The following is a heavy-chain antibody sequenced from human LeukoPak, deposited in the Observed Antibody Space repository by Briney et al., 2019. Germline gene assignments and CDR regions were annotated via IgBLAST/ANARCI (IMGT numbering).Heavy chain of an antibody. CDR1: GGTFSSYA. V-gene: IGHV1-69*05. CDR3: ARDTATIYGDSDPNWFDP. D-gene: IGHD4-17*01. Sequence: SVKVSCKASGGTFSSYAISWVRQAPGQGLEWMGRIIPIFGTANYAQKFQGRVTITTDESTSTAYMELSSLRSEDTAVYYCARDTATIYGDSDPNWFDPWGQGTLVTVPS. J-gene: IGHJ5*02. CDR2: IIPIFGTA.